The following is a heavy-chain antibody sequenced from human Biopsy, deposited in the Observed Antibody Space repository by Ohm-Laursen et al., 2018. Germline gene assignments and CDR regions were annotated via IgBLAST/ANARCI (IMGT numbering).Heavy chain of an antibody. V-gene: IGHV3-33*01. CDR3: ARDQSGLRGINWYFDL. Sequence: SLRLSCAASGFTFSNYGMHWVRQAPGKGLEWVALIWYDGSNKNSEDSVKGRFTVSRDNSKNTLFLQMNNLRAEDTAVYYSARDQSGLRGINWYFDLWGRGTLVTVSS. D-gene: IGHD5/OR15-5a*01. CDR1: GFTFSNYG. CDR2: IWYDGSNK. J-gene: IGHJ2*01.